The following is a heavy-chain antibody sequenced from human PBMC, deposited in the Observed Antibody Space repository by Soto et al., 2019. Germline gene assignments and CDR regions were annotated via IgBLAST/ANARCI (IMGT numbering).Heavy chain of an antibody. D-gene: IGHD6-6*01. CDR1: GFKVAGKY. J-gene: IGHJ5*02. V-gene: IGHV3-53*02. Sequence: EEQLVESGGTLIHTGASLSLSCAASGFKVAGKYMSWVRQAPGKGLERISVIYSGGQIYYADSVKGRFSISIDDSKNIVILHMSALRAEDTATYYCARINWSTRGSSSDTWGPGTLVTVSS. CDR2: IYSGGQI. CDR3: ARINWSTRGSSSDT.